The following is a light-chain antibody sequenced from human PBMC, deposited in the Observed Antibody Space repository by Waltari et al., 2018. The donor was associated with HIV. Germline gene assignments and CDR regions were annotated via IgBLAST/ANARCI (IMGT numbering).Light chain of an antibody. CDR3: SSYTSLTTLV. CDR2: EVT. CDR1: SGDGHNYHY. Sequence: QSALTQPASLSGSPGQSITFSCTGSSGDGHNYHYVSWYQPHPGTAPTLNSYEVTTRPSGVASRCSGSKSGNTASLTISGLQPDDEAHYYCSSYTSLTTLVFGGGTKVTVL. V-gene: IGLV2-14*01. J-gene: IGLJ3*02.